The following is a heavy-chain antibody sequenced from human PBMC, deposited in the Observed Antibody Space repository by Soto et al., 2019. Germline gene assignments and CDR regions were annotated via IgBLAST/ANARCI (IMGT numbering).Heavy chain of an antibody. Sequence: GGSLRLSCAASGFTFSSYWMSWFRQAPGKGLEWVANIKQDGSEKYYVDSVKGRFTISRDNAKNSLYLQMNSLRAEDTAVYYCARSGIWGFGEEYYYYGMDVWGQGTTVTVSS. CDR3: ARSGIWGFGEEYYYYGMDV. CDR1: GFTFSSYW. J-gene: IGHJ6*02. D-gene: IGHD3-10*01. V-gene: IGHV3-7*01. CDR2: IKQDGSEK.